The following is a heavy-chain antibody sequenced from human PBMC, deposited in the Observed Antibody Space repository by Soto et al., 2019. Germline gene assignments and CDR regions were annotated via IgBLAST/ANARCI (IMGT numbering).Heavy chain of an antibody. J-gene: IGHJ5*02. CDR1: GFTFSDYY. CDR2: ISSSSSYT. V-gene: IGHV3-11*05. Sequence: QVQLVESGGGLVKPGGSLRLSCAASGFTFSDYYMSWIRQAPGKGLEWVSYISSSSSYTHYADSVKGRFTISRHNAKNSLYLQMTSLRAEDPAVYYGASDIMSMHWFDPWGQGTLVTVSS. CDR3: ASDIMSMHWFDP. D-gene: IGHD2-8*01.